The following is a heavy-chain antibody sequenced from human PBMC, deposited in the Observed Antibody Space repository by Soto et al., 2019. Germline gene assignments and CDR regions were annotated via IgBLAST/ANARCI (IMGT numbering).Heavy chain of an antibody. CDR1: GFTFNTYG. CDR3: ARDLGQGNGPFDY. Sequence: QVQLVESGGGVVQPGMSLRLSCAASGFTFNTYGMHWVRQAPGKGLAWVAVIWHDGGKKYYADSAKGRFTISRDNSKNTLFLQMNSLRAEDTAVYYCARDLGQGNGPFDYWGQGTLVTVSS. J-gene: IGHJ4*02. V-gene: IGHV3-33*01. D-gene: IGHD1-26*01. CDR2: IWHDGGKK.